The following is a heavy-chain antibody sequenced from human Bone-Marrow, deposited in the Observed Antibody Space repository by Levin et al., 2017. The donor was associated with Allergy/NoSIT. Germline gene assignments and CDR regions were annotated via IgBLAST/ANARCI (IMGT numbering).Heavy chain of an antibody. CDR3: AREVVGTTYDGIDV. V-gene: IGHV3-13*01. J-gene: IGHJ6*02. Sequence: PGGSLRLSCAASGFTFSNHDMHWVRQATGEGLEWVSAIASPGDTYYAGSVKGRFTISRDNAKNFLYLQMNNLRAGDTAIYYCAREVVGTTYDGIDVWGQGTTVTVSS. CDR1: GFTFSNHD. CDR2: IASPGDT. D-gene: IGHD6-19*01.